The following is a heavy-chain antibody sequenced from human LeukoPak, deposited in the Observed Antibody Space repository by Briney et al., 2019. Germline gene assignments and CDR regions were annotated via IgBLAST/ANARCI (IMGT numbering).Heavy chain of an antibody. CDR1: GGSFSGYY. V-gene: IGHV4-34*01. Sequence: PSETLSLTCAVYGGSFSGYYWSWIPQPPGKGLEWIGEINHSGSTNYNTSLKSRVTISVDTSKNQFSLKLSSVTAADTAVYYCARGPRRTYYYGSGSYYWCYFDYWGEGTLV. CDR3: ARGPRRTYYYGSGSYYWCYFDY. CDR2: INHSGST. D-gene: IGHD3-10*01. J-gene: IGHJ4*02.